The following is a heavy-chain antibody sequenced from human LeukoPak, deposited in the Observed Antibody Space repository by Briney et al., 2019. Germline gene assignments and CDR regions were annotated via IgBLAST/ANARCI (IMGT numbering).Heavy chain of an antibody. CDR2: INPNSGGT. V-gene: IGHV1-2*02. CDR1: GYTFTGYY. CDR3: ARGLTTVTTVGY. Sequence: ASVKVSCKASGYTFTGYYMHWVRQAPGQGLEWMGWINPNSGGTNYAQKFQGRVTMTRDTSISTAYMELSRLRFDDTAVYYCARGLTTVTTVGYWGQGTLVTVSS. J-gene: IGHJ4*02. D-gene: IGHD4-17*01.